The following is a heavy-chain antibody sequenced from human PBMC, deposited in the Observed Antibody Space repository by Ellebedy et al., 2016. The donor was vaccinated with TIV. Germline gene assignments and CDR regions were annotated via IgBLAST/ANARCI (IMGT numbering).Heavy chain of an antibody. CDR1: GYTLTELS. CDR3: ATVNTQSDCSSTSCYEASRGAYAGFDP. Sequence: ASVKVSXXVSGYTLTELSMHWVRQAPGKGLEWMGGFDPEDGETIYAQKFQGRVTMTEDTSTDTAYMELSSLRSEDTAVYYCATVNTQSDCSSTSCYEASRGAYAGFDPWGQGTLVTVSS. CDR2: FDPEDGET. J-gene: IGHJ5*02. D-gene: IGHD2-2*01. V-gene: IGHV1-24*01.